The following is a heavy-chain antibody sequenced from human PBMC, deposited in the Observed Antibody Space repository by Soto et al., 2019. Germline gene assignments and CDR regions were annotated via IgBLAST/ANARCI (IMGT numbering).Heavy chain of an antibody. J-gene: IGHJ4*02. D-gene: IGHD3-16*01. CDR3: AKDMRVGDEYHYYFDY. CDR2: ISWDGGST. V-gene: IGHV3-43*01. CDR1: GFTFDDYT. Sequence: EVQLVESGGVVVQPGGSLRLSCAASGFTFDDYTMHWVRQAPGKGLEWVSLISWDGGSTYYADSVKGRFTISRDNSKNSLYLQMNSLRTEDTALYYCAKDMRVGDEYHYYFDYWGQGTLVTVSS.